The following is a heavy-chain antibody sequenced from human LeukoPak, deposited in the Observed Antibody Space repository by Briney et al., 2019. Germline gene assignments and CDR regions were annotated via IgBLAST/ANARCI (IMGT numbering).Heavy chain of an antibody. CDR3: AKDLHCSSTSCSGIYGMDV. CDR1: GFTFTGFF. CDR2: IRYDGSNK. J-gene: IGHJ6*02. V-gene: IGHV3-30*02. Sequence: GGSLRLSCAASGFTFTGFFMSWLRQAPGKGLEWVAFIRYDGSNKYYADSVKGRFTISRDNSKNTLYLQMNSLRAEDTAVYYCAKDLHCSSTSCSGIYGMDVWGQGTTVTVSS. D-gene: IGHD2-2*01.